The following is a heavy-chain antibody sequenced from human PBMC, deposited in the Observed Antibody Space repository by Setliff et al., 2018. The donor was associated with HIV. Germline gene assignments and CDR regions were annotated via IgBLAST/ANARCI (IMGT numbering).Heavy chain of an antibody. Sequence: ASVKVSCKVSGGSFSSFAISWVRQAPGQGLGWMGWINTNTGNPTYAQGFTGRFVFSLDTSVSTAYLQISSLKAEDTAVYYCARASRYCSRTSCHGDWFDPWGQGTLVTVSS. CDR3: ARASRYCSRTSCHGDWFDP. D-gene: IGHD2-2*01. J-gene: IGHJ5*02. CDR2: INTNTGNP. CDR1: GGSFSSFA. V-gene: IGHV7-4-1*02.